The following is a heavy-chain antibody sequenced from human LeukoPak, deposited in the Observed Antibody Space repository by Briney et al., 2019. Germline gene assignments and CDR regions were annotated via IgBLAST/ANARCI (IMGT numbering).Heavy chain of an antibody. CDR3: AKGLNFDYQPFPIDY. D-gene: IGHD2-2*01. Sequence: PGGSLRLSCAASGFTFDDYAMHWVRQAPGKGLEWVSGISWNSGSIGYADSVKGRFTISRDNAKNSLYLQMNSLRAEDTALYYCAKGLNFDYQPFPIDYWGQGTLVTVSS. J-gene: IGHJ4*02. V-gene: IGHV3-9*01. CDR1: GFTFDDYA. CDR2: ISWNSGSI.